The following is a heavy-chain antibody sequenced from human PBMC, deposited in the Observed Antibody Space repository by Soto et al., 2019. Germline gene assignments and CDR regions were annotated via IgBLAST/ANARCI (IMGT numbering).Heavy chain of an antibody. CDR2: FDPEDGET. J-gene: IGHJ3*02. Sequence: ASVKVSCKVSGYTLTELSMHWVRQAPGKGLEWMGGFDPEDGETIYAQKFQGRVTMTEDTSTDTAYMELSSLRSEDTAVYYCATATSALYAVNAFDIWGQGTMVTVS. CDR3: ATATSALYAVNAFDI. D-gene: IGHD2-2*01. CDR1: GYTLTELS. V-gene: IGHV1-24*01.